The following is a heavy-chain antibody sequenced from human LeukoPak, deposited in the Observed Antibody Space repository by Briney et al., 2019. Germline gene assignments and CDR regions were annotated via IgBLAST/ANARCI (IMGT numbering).Heavy chain of an antibody. D-gene: IGHD1-26*01. J-gene: IGHJ4*02. CDR3: TKRVKYGGTWDHFAD. CDR1: GFTFGSYG. Sequence: GGSLRLSCAASGFTFGSYGMSWVRQAPGKGLEWVSTVNADGGNTYYADSVKGRFTISRDNSKSTLILQMNSLRVEDTALYYCTKRVKYGGTWDHFADWGQGTLVTVSS. CDR2: VNADGGNT. V-gene: IGHV3-23*01.